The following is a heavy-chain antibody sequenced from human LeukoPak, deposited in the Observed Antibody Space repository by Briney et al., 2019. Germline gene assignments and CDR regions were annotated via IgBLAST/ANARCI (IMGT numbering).Heavy chain of an antibody. Sequence: SETLSLTCTVSGGSISSYYWSWIRQPAGKGLEWIGRIYTSGSTNYNPSLKSRLTISVDTSKNQFSLKLSSVTAADTAVYYCARSGRYYDFWSGYYTGEYYFDYWGQGTLATVSS. CDR1: GGSISSYY. CDR3: ARSGRYYDFWSGYYTGEYYFDY. CDR2: IYTSGST. D-gene: IGHD3-3*01. J-gene: IGHJ4*02. V-gene: IGHV4-4*07.